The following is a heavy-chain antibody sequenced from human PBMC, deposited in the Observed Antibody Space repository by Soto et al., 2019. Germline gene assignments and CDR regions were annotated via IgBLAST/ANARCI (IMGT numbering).Heavy chain of an antibody. CDR3: ARGRGVVTMVRGVIHWFDP. V-gene: IGHV4-34*01. J-gene: IGHJ5*02. D-gene: IGHD3-10*01. CDR1: GGSFSGYY. CDR2: INHSGST. Sequence: QVQLQQWGAGLLKPSETLSLTCAVYGGSFSGYYWSWIRQPPGKGLEWIGEINHSGSTNYNPSLKSRVTISVDKAKNQFSLKLSSVTAADTAVYYCARGRGVVTMVRGVIHWFDPWGQGTLVTVSS.